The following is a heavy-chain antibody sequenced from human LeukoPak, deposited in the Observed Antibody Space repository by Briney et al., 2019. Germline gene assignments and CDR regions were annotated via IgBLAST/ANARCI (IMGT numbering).Heavy chain of an antibody. J-gene: IGHJ6*04. D-gene: IGHD3-10*01. V-gene: IGHV4-38-2*01. Sequence: PSETLSVTSAVSGYSTSSGYYWGWIPQPPGKGLEWFGSFFHSGSTYYNPSLKSRVNMSVDTSKNQISLKLSSVTAADTAVYYCARASGSYGSGSYYYYGMDVWGKGTTVTVSS. CDR2: FFHSGST. CDR1: GYSTSSGYY. CDR3: ARASGSYGSGSYYYYGMDV.